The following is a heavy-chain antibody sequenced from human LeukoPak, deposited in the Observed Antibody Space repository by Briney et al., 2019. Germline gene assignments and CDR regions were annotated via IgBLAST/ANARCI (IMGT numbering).Heavy chain of an antibody. CDR2: IYHSGST. J-gene: IGHJ3*02. Sequence: SETLSLTCTVSGGSISSYYWSWIRQPPGKGLEWIGYIYHSGSTYYNPSLKSRVTISVDRSKNQFSLKLSSVTAADTAVYYCARDRSGAQFRIWGQGTMVTVSS. V-gene: IGHV4-59*12. D-gene: IGHD6-25*01. CDR1: GGSISSYY. CDR3: ARDRSGAQFRI.